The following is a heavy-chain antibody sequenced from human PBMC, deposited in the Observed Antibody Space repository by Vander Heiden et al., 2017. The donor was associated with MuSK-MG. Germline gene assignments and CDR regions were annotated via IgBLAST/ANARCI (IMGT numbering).Heavy chain of an antibody. CDR3: ATGLFTDY. V-gene: IGHV3-15*01. CDR1: GFTFSNAW. J-gene: IGHJ4*02. CDR2: IKSKPDGGTT. D-gene: IGHD3-16*01. Sequence: EVQLVESGGGLVKPGGSLRLSWAGAGFTFSNAWMNWVRQAPGKGLEWVGRIKSKPDGGTTDYAAPVRGRFTISRDDSEKTVFLQMNSLKTEDTAIYYCATGLFTDYWGQGTLVTVSS.